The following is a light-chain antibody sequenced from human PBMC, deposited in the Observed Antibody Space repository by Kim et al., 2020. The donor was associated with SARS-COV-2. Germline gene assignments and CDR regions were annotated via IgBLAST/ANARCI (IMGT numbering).Light chain of an antibody. V-gene: IGKV1-39*01. J-gene: IGKJ1*01. CDR1: QSISTL. CDR3: QQSYNAPQT. CDR2: DAS. Sequence: ASVGDRVTISCRASQSISTLLNWYQQKPGKAPKLLMYDASSLQTGVPSRFSGGGSGTDFTLTISSLLPEDFATYYCQQSYNAPQTFGQGTKVDIK.